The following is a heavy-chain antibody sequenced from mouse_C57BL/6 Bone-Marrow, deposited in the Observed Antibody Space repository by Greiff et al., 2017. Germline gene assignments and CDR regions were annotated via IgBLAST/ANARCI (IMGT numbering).Heavy chain of an antibody. CDR2: ISPRDGST. J-gene: IGHJ2*01. CDR3: AREDGYDRYYFDY. CDR1: GYTFTDHT. D-gene: IGHD2-2*01. Sequence: QVQLQQSDAELVKPGASVKISCKVSGYTFTDHTIHWMKQRPEQGLEWIGYISPRDGSTKYNEKFTGKATLTADKSSSTAYMQLNSLTSEDSAFYFCAREDGYDRYYFDYWGQGTTLTVSS. V-gene: IGHV1-78*01.